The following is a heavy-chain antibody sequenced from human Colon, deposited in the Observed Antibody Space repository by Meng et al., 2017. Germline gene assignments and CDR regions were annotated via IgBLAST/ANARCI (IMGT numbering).Heavy chain of an antibody. CDR3: ARGPLDY. V-gene: IGHV4-61*01. CDR1: GGSVSSGSYS. CDR2: IYYTGST. Sequence: QLQESGPGMLRPSETLSLTFTVSGGSVSSGSYSWSWIRQPPGKGLEWIGYIYYTGSTNYNPSLKSRVTISVDTSKNQFSLKLSSVSAADTAVYYCARGPLDYWGQGTLVTVSS. J-gene: IGHJ4*02.